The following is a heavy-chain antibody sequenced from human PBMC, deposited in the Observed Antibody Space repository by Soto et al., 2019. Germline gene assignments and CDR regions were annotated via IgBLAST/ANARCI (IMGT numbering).Heavy chain of an antibody. V-gene: IGHV4-39*01. Sequence: LSLPCTVSGGSISSSSYYWGWIRQPPGKGLEWFGGIYYSGSTYDNPSLKSLVTISVDPSKTQFSRKLSFVTAADTAVYYCERPGADHVYYYGMDVWGQGTTVTVSS. CDR1: GGSISSSSYY. J-gene: IGHJ6*02. D-gene: IGHD6-13*01. CDR3: ERPGADHVYYYGMDV. CDR2: IYYSGST.